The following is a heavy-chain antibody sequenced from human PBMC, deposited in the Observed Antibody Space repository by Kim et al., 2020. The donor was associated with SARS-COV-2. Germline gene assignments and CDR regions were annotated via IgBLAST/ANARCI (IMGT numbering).Heavy chain of an antibody. V-gene: IGHV4-39*01. Sequence: PALKSRVTLAVDTSKNQFSLKLSSVPAADTAVYYCARQGVSHYYYYGMDVWGQGTTVTVSS. CDR3: ARQGVSHYYYYGMDV. J-gene: IGHJ6*02.